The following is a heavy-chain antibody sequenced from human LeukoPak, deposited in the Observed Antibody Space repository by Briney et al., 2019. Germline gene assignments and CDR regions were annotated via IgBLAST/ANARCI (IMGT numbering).Heavy chain of an antibody. CDR1: GFSFSSYG. CDR2: KSYDGINK. V-gene: IGHV3-30*03. J-gene: IGHJ4*02. Sequence: PGGSLRLSCAGSGFSFSSYGIHWVRQAPGKGLEWVAVKSYDGINKYYGDSVKGRFTISRDNSKNTLYLQMNSLRAEDTAVYFCARDYYYGSGSYIPFDYWGQGTPVTVSS. D-gene: IGHD3-10*01. CDR3: ARDYYYGSGSYIPFDY.